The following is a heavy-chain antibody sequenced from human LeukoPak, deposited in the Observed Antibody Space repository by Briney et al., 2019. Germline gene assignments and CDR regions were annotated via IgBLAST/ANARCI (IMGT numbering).Heavy chain of an antibody. J-gene: IGHJ5*02. V-gene: IGHV3-53*01. CDR3: ARDRKWLVRGWFDP. CDR1: GFTVSSNS. Sequence: GGSLRLSCTVSGFTVSSNSMSWVRQAPGKGLEWVSFIYSDNTHYSDSVKGRFTISRDNSKNTLYLQMNSLRAEDTAVYYCARDRKWLVRGWFDPWGQGTLVTVSS. CDR2: IYSDNT. D-gene: IGHD6-19*01.